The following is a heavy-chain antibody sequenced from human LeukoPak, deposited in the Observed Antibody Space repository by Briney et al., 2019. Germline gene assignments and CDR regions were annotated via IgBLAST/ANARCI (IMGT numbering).Heavy chain of an antibody. Sequence: GGSLRLSCAASGFTFSSYAMSWVRQAPGKGLEWVSAISGSGGSTYYADSVKGRFTISRDNSKNTLYLQMNSLRAEDTAVYYCAKDSEVGRLYYYYTDVWGKGTTVTVSS. CDR2: ISGSGGST. CDR1: GFTFSSYA. V-gene: IGHV3-23*01. D-gene: IGHD1-26*01. J-gene: IGHJ6*03. CDR3: AKDSEVGRLYYYYTDV.